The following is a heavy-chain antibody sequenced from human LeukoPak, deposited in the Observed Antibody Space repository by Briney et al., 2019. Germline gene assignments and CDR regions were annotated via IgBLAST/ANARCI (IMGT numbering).Heavy chain of an antibody. Sequence: PGGSLRLSCAASGFTFSSYAMSWVRQAPGKGLEWVSAISGSGGSTYYADSAKGRFTISRDNSKNTLYLQMNSLRAEDTAVYYCAKDFNGNYYSLWNYWGQGTLVTVSS. CDR2: ISGSGGST. J-gene: IGHJ4*02. D-gene: IGHD1-26*01. CDR3: AKDFNGNYYSLWNY. CDR1: GFTFSSYA. V-gene: IGHV3-23*01.